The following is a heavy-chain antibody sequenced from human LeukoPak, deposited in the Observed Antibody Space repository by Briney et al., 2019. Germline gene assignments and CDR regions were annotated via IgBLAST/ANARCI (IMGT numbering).Heavy chain of an antibody. J-gene: IGHJ4*02. V-gene: IGHV3-49*04. CDR2: IRSKAYGGTT. Sequence: PGGSLRLSCTTSGFTFGDYAMTWVRQAPGKGLEWVGFIRSKAYGGTTEYAASVKGRFTISRDDSKSIAYLQMNSLKTEDTAVYYCTRESIAAAGTVDYWGQGTLVTVSS. CDR3: TRESIAAAGTVDY. D-gene: IGHD6-13*01. CDR1: GFTFGDYA.